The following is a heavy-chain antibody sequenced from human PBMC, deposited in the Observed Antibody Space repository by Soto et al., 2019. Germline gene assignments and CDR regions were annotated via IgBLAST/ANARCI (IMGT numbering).Heavy chain of an antibody. CDR1: GFTFSSFA. V-gene: IGHV3-23*01. J-gene: IGHJ6*03. D-gene: IGHD2-8*02. CDR3: ATYTGGAYHYYHMDV. Sequence: EVQLLDSGGGLAQPGGSLRLSCAASGFTFSSFAMGWVRQAPGKGLEWVSGIFGGGDYAYYAESVKGRFTISRDNSKNTLYIQTNSMRAEDAALYYCATYTGGAYHYYHMDVWGKGNRVTVSS. CDR2: IFGGGDYA.